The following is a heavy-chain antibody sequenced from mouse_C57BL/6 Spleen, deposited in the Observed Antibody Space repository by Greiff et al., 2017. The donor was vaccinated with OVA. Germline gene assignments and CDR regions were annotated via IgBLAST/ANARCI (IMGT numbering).Heavy chain of an antibody. CDR2: IWTGGGT. CDR1: GFSLTSYA. D-gene: IGHD3-2*02. CDR3: ARKSSGYFRGGDYFDD. J-gene: IGHJ2*01. Sequence: QVQLKQSGPGLVAPSQSLSITCTVSGFSLTSYAISWVRQPPGKGLEWLGVIWTGGGTNYNSALKSRLSISKDNSKSQVFLKMNSLQTDDTARYYCARKSSGYFRGGDYFDDWGQGTTLTVSS. V-gene: IGHV2-9-1*01.